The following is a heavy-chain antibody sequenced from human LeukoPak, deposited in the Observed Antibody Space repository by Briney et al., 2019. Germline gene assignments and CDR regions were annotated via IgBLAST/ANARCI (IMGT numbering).Heavy chain of an antibody. Sequence: SETLSLTCTVSGDSFTTHYWSWIRQPPGGGLGWIGYISYLGSTNYNPSLKSRVTISIDTSKNEVSLMLTSVTAADTAVYYCASDSISMNAFDAWGQGTMVTVSS. J-gene: IGHJ3*01. CDR2: ISYLGST. V-gene: IGHV4-59*11. CDR3: ASDSISMNAFDA. CDR1: GDSFTTHY. D-gene: IGHD3-22*01.